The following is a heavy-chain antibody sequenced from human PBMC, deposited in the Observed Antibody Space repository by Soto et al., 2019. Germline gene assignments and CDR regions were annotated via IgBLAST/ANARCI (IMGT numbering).Heavy chain of an antibody. V-gene: IGHV3-53*01. D-gene: IGHD6-19*01. J-gene: IGHJ4*02. CDR3: ASYSSGWNGRFDY. Sequence: PGGSLRLSCAASGVTVSSNYMSWVRQAPGKGLEWVSVIYSGGSTYYADSVKGRFTISRDNSKNTLYLQMNSLRAEDAAVYYCASYSSGWNGRFDYWGQGNLLTVSS. CDR1: GVTVSSNY. CDR2: IYSGGST.